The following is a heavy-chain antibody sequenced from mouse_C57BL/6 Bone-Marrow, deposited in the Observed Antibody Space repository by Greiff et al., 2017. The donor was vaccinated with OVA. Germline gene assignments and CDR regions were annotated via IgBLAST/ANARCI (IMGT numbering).Heavy chain of an antibody. CDR2: INPNNGGT. D-gene: IGHD2-1*01. Sequence: EVQLQQSGPELVKPGASVKISCKASGYTFTDYYMNWVKQSHGKSLEWIGDINPNNGGTSYNQKFKGKATLTVDKSSSTAYMELRSLTSEDSAVYYCARSGIYYGNYDFDYWGQGTTLTVSS. CDR3: ARSGIYYGNYDFDY. J-gene: IGHJ2*01. CDR1: GYTFTDYY. V-gene: IGHV1-26*01.